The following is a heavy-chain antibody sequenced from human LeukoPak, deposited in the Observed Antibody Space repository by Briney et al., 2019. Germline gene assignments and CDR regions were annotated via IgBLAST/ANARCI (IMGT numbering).Heavy chain of an antibody. V-gene: IGHV1-18*01. CDR3: ARAQTTLLLDY. D-gene: IGHD4-11*01. J-gene: IGHJ4*02. CDR2: ISAHNGNT. Sequence: GASVKVSCKASGYIFTSYGIIWVRQARGQGLQWMGWISAHNGNTNYAQKLQGRVTMTTDTSTSTVYMELRSLRSDDTAVYYCARAQTTLLLDYWGQGTLVTVSS. CDR1: GYIFTSYG.